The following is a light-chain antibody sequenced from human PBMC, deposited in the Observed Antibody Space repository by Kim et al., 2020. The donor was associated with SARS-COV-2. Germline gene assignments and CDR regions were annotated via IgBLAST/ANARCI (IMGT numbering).Light chain of an antibody. V-gene: IGKV1-17*03. CDR2: GAS. J-gene: IGKJ4*01. CDR3: LHYKSYPLT. Sequence: DIQMTQSPSAMSASVGDRVTITCRASQGISNYLAWFQQKPGKVPKRLIYGASTLQSGVPSRFSGSGFGKEFTLTINNLQPEDFATYYCLHYKSYPLTFGGGTKVEIK. CDR1: QGISNY.